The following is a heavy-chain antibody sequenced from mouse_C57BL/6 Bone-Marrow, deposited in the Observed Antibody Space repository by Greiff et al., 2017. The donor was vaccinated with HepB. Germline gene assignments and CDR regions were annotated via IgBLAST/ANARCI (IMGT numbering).Heavy chain of an antibody. CDR2: ISDGGSYT. CDR3: ARETDYYGSPWYFDV. D-gene: IGHD1-1*01. J-gene: IGHJ1*03. V-gene: IGHV5-4*01. CDR1: GFTFSSYA. Sequence: EVKLVESGGGLVKPGGSLKLSCAASGFTFSSYAMPWVRQTPEKRLEWVATISDGGSYTYYPDNVKGRFTISRDNAKNNLYLQMSHLKSEDTAMYYCARETDYYGSPWYFDVWGTGTTVTVSS.